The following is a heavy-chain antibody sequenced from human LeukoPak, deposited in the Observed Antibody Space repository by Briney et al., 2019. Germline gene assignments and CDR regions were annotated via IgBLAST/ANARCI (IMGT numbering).Heavy chain of an antibody. Sequence: ASVKVSCKASGGTFSSYAISWVRQAPGQGLEWMGRIIPIFGTANYAQKFQGRVTITTDESTSTAHMELSSLRSEDTAVYYCASYDSSGYYKLGPFDYWGQGTLVTVSS. J-gene: IGHJ4*02. CDR3: ASYDSSGYYKLGPFDY. D-gene: IGHD3-22*01. V-gene: IGHV1-69*05. CDR1: GGTFSSYA. CDR2: IIPIFGTA.